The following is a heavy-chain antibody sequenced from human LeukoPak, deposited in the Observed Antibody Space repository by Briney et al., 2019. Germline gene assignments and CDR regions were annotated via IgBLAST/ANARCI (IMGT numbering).Heavy chain of an antibody. D-gene: IGHD3-3*01. CDR2: IYSGGNT. CDR1: GFSVSSNY. V-gene: IGHV3-53*01. J-gene: IGHJ4*02. CDR3: ARVAGAYDR. Sequence: GGSLRLSCAASGFSVSSNYMSWVRQTPGKGLECVSLIYSGGNTYCADSVKGRFTISRDHSKNTLYLQMNTLRAEDTAVYYCARVAGAYDRWGQGTLVTVSS.